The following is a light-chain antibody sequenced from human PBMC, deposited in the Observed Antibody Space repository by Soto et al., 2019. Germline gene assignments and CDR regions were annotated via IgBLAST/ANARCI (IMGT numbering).Light chain of an antibody. Sequence: QSALTQPASVSGSPGQSITLSCTGTSSDVGGYDYVSWYQHHPGKAPKLMIYEVSNRPSGISNRFSGSKSGNTASLTISGLQAEDKADYYCSSYTTTSTQVFGGGTKLPS. V-gene: IGLV2-14*01. CDR1: SSDVGGYDY. CDR3: SSYTTTSTQV. CDR2: EVS. J-gene: IGLJ2*01.